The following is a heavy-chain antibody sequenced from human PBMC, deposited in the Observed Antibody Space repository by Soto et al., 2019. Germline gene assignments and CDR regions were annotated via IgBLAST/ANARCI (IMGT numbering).Heavy chain of an antibody. V-gene: IGHV3-64D*09. Sequence: GGSLRLSCSASGFTFSSYAMHWVRQAPGKGLEYVSAISSNGGSTYYADSVKGRFTISRDNSKNTLYLQMSSLRAEDTAVYYCVKAFRKNTDRGAFDIWGQGTMVTVSS. CDR2: ISSNGGST. CDR3: VKAFRKNTDRGAFDI. CDR1: GFTFSSYA. J-gene: IGHJ3*02. D-gene: IGHD3-22*01.